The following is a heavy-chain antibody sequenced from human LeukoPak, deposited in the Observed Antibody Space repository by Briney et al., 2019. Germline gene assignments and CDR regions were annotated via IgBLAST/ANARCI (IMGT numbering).Heavy chain of an antibody. J-gene: IGHJ6*02. D-gene: IGHD1-20*01. Sequence: RGESLKISCKGSGYTFPNYWIGWVRQMPGKGLEWMGIIYPGDSETKYSPSFQGQVTISADRSITTAYLQWTSLKASDSAIYYCARLTGTTRPYYYYYGMDVWGQGTTVTVSS. CDR2: IYPGDSET. CDR1: GYTFPNYW. CDR3: ARLTGTTRPYYYYYGMDV. V-gene: IGHV5-51*01.